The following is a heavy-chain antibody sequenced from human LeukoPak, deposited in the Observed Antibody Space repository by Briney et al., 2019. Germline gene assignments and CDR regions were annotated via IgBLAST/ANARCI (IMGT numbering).Heavy chain of an antibody. CDR1: GGSFSGYS. Sequence: PSETLSLTCAVYGGSFSGYSWSWIRQPPGKGLEWIGEINHSGSTNYNPSLKSRVTISVDTSKNQFSLKLSSVTAADTAVYYCARAVRDYVWGSYRSLDYWGQGTLVTVSS. D-gene: IGHD3-16*02. J-gene: IGHJ4*02. CDR2: INHSGST. CDR3: ARAVRDYVWGSYRSLDY. V-gene: IGHV4-34*01.